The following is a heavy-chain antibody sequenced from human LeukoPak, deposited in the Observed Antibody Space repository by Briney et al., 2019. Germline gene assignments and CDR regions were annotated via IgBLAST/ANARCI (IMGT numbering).Heavy chain of an antibody. D-gene: IGHD3-10*01. CDR2: IYYSGST. Sequence: TSETLSLTCTVSGGSISSYYWSWLRQPPGKGLEWIGYIYYSGSTNYSPPLKRRVNLSEEKSKNQFSLKLSSVTAADTAVYYCARQGVRGVPDYRGQGTLVTVSS. CDR1: GGSISSYY. V-gene: IGHV4-59*08. CDR3: ARQGVRGVPDY. J-gene: IGHJ4*02.